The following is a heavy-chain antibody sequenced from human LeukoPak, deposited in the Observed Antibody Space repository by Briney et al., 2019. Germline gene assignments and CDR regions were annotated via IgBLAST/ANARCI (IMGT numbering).Heavy chain of an antibody. Sequence: ASVKVSCKASGYTFTGYYMHWVRQAPGQGLEWMGWVNPNSGGTNYAQKFQGRVTMTRDTSISTAYMELSRLRSDDTAVYYCARDRLAARPRASRNWFDPWGQGTLVTVSS. CDR2: VNPNSGGT. CDR1: GYTFTGYY. CDR3: ARDRLAARPRASRNWFDP. V-gene: IGHV1-2*02. J-gene: IGHJ5*02. D-gene: IGHD6-6*01.